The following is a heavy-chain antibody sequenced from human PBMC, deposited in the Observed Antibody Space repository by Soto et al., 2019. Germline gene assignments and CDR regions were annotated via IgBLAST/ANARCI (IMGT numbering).Heavy chain of an antibody. V-gene: IGHV4-34*01. Sequence: SETLSLTCAVYGESFSGYYWSWIRQPPGKGLEWIGEINHSRSMNYNPSLKSRVTMSVDTSKNQFSLNLNSVTAADTAVYYCARWPRYGSGSYYYYYSGLDVWGQGTTVTVSS. CDR1: GESFSGYY. D-gene: IGHD3-10*01. CDR2: INHSRSM. J-gene: IGHJ6*02. CDR3: ARWPRYGSGSYYYYYSGLDV.